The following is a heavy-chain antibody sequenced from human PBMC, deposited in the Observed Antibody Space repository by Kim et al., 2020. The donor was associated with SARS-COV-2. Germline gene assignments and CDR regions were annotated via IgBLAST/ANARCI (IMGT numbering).Heavy chain of an antibody. D-gene: IGHD3-10*01. J-gene: IGHJ6*02. CDR2: IITVNGNT. CDR1: GYTFTNYA. CDR3: ARDAMASGTYHYGMDV. V-gene: IGHV1-3*04. Sequence: ASVKVSCKASGYTFTNYAMHWVRQAPGQSLEWMGWIITVNGNTRYSQNFQGRVAFTRDTSASAAYMDLTSLRSEDTAVYYCARDAMASGTYHYGMDVWGQGTTVTVSS.